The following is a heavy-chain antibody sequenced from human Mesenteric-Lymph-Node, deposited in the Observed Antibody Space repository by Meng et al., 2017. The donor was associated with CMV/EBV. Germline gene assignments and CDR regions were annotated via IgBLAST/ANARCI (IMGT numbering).Heavy chain of an antibody. J-gene: IGHJ4*02. CDR2: ISGSGGST. CDR3: AKTPSSTGE. V-gene: IGHV3-23*01. Sequence: GESLKISCAASGFTFSSYAMSWVRQAPGKGLEWVSAISGSGGSTYYADSVKGRFTISRDNSKNTLYLQMNSLRAEDTAVYYCAKTPSSTGEWGLGTLVTVSS. D-gene: IGHD2-2*01. CDR1: GFTFSSYA.